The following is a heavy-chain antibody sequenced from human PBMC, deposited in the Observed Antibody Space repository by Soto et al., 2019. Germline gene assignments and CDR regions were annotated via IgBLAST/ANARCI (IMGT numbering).Heavy chain of an antibody. J-gene: IGHJ6*03. CDR2: ISSSSGTI. V-gene: IGHV3-48*01. Sequence: EVQLVESGGGLVQPGGSLRLSCTASGFTFSDYSMNWVRHAPGKGLEWASYISSSSGTIHYADSVKGRFTISRDNAKSSLFLHMNSLRAEDTAVYSCAGALKQGSTTRLGMDVWGKGTTVTVSS. D-gene: IGHD2-2*01. CDR3: AGALKQGSTTRLGMDV. CDR1: GFTFSDYS.